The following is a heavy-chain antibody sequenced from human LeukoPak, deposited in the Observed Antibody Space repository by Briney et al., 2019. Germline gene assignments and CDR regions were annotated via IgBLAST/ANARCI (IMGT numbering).Heavy chain of an antibody. J-gene: IGHJ4*02. Sequence: SETLSLTCTGSGGSISSSSYYWGWIRQPPGKGLEWIGSIYYSGSTYYNPSLKSRVTISVDTSKNQFSLKLSSVTTADTAVYYCARLKGFGTFDYWGQGTLVTVSS. V-gene: IGHV4-39*07. CDR2: IYYSGST. CDR3: ARLKGFGTFDY. D-gene: IGHD3-10*01. CDR1: GGSISSSSYY.